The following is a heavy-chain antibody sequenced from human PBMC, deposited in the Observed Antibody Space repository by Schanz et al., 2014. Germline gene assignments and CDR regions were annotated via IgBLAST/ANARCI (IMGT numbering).Heavy chain of an antibody. Sequence: EVQLVQSGGGLVEPGGSLRLSCATSGFSLDIFAVSWVRQAPGKGLEWVSYVSRSTPDIYYADSVKGRFTISRDNSKNTLYLQMNSLRPEDTAVYYCARAGYDADNWFDPWGQGTLVTVSS. V-gene: IGHV3-23*04. J-gene: IGHJ5*02. CDR1: GFSLDIFA. CDR2: VSRSTPDI. D-gene: IGHD2-2*01. CDR3: ARAGYDADNWFDP.